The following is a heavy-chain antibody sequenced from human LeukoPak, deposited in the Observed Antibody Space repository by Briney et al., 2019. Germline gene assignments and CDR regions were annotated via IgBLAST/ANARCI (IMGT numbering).Heavy chain of an antibody. J-gene: IGHJ6*03. Sequence: ASVKVSCKVSGYTLTELSMHWVRQAPGKGLEWMGGFDPEDGETIYAQKFQGRVTMTEDTSTDTAYMELSSLRSEDTAVYYCASGYYDFWSGHYYYYYYMDVWGKGTTVTVSS. V-gene: IGHV1-24*01. CDR2: FDPEDGET. CDR3: ASGYYDFWSGHYYYYYYMDV. D-gene: IGHD3-3*01. CDR1: GYTLTELS.